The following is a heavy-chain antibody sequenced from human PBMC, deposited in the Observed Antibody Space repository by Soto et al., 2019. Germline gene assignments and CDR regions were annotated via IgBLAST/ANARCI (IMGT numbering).Heavy chain of an antibody. CDR1: GFTVGNNY. Sequence: EVQLVESGGGLIQPGGSLKLSCAASGFTVGNNYMSWVRQAPGKGLEWVSLIYSTGTTKYADSVKGRFTVSRDNAKKTLYLQMNSLRAEDTAVYCCAKDGRGSGSHYNSFGYWGQGTLVTVSS. J-gene: IGHJ4*02. V-gene: IGHV3-53*01. CDR3: AKDGRGSGSHYNSFGY. CDR2: IYSTGTT. D-gene: IGHD3-10*01.